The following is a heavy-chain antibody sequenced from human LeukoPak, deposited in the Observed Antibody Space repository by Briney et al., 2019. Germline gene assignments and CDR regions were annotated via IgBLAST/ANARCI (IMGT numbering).Heavy chain of an antibody. V-gene: IGHV3-48*02. J-gene: IGHJ4*02. Sequence: PGGSLRLSCAASGFTFSSYTMTWVRQAPGKGLEWLTCISISGGSIFYADSVKGRFTISRDNAKNSLYLQMNSLRDEDTAVYYCAREAWQQLVPGYWGQGTLVTVSA. CDR1: GFTFSSYT. CDR3: AREAWQQLVPGY. D-gene: IGHD6-13*01. CDR2: ISISGGSI.